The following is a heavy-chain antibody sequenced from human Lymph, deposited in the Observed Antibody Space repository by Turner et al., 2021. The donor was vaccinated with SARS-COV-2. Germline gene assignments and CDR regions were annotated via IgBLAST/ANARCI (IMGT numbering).Heavy chain of an antibody. D-gene: IGHD6-6*01. CDR2: IWYDGNNK. Sequence: QVQLVESGGGVVQPGRSLRLSCAASGFTFSSYGMHWVRQAPGKGLEWVAVIWYDGNNKYYADSVKGRFTISRDNSKNTLYLQMNSLRAEDTAVYYCARDYSSSSYLVSWFDPWGQGTLVTVSS. V-gene: IGHV3-33*01. J-gene: IGHJ5*02. CDR1: GFTFSSYG. CDR3: ARDYSSSSYLVSWFDP.